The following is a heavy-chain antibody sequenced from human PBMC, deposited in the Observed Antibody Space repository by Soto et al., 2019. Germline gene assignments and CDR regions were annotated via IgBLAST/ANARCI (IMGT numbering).Heavy chain of an antibody. Sequence: AVKVSCNASGVTFSSYAISWVRQAPGQGLEWMGGIIHIFGTANYAQKFQGRVTISVDKSTSKAYMELSSLRSEDTAVYYCVGNHKVDSSSSARGGLRYYYYGMDVWGQGTTVTVSS. V-gene: IGHV1-69*06. CDR3: VGNHKVDSSSSARGGLRYYYYGMDV. CDR1: GVTFSSYA. CDR2: IIHIFGTA. D-gene: IGHD6-6*01. J-gene: IGHJ6*02.